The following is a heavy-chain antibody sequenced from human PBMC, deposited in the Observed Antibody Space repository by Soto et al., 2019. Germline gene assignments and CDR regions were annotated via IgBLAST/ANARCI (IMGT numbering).Heavy chain of an antibody. J-gene: IGHJ6*02. CDR3: AREGPRPYYYYGMDV. CDR1: GYTFSMSG. V-gene: IGHV1-18*01. CDR2: ISGYNGKT. Sequence: QVQLVQSGAEMKKPGASVKVSCKSSGYTFSMSGISWVRQAPGQGLEWMGWISGYNGKTNYEQKFQDRVTMTTDTSTNMAYMELRSLRSDDTAVYYCAREGPRPYYYYGMDVWGQGTTVTVSS.